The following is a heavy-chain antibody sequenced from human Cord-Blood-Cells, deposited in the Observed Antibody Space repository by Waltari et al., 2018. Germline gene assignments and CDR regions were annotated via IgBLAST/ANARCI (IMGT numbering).Heavy chain of an antibody. CDR3: ARVKQTPSYYFDY. J-gene: IGHJ4*02. D-gene: IGHD6-13*01. CDR2: IWYDGSNK. Sequence: QVQLVESGGGVVQPGRSLRLSCAASGFTFSSYGMHWVRQAPGKGLEWVAVIWYDGSNKCYADSVKGRFTISRDNSKNTLYLQMNSLRAEDTAVYYCARVKQTPSYYFDYWGQGTLVTVSS. V-gene: IGHV3-33*01. CDR1: GFTFSSYG.